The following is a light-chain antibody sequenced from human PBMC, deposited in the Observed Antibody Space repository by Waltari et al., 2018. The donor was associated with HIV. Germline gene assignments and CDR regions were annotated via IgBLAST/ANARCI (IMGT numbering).Light chain of an antibody. CDR1: QSVSTN. V-gene: IGKV3-15*01. Sequence: EIVMTQSPATLSVSPGERATLSCRASQSVSTNLAWYQQKPDQGPRLRIYGASTRATGIPARFSGSGSGTDFTLTISSLQSEDFAVYYCQQYNKWPWTFGQGTKVEIK. J-gene: IGKJ1*01. CDR3: QQYNKWPWT. CDR2: GAS.